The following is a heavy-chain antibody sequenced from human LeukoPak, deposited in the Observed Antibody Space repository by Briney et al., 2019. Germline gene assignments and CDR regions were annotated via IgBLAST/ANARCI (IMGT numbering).Heavy chain of an antibody. CDR2: ISWNSGSI. J-gene: IGHJ4*02. CDR1: GFTFDDYA. CDR3: AKDHQLRRQANYFDY. V-gene: IGHV3-9*01. D-gene: IGHD4-17*01. Sequence: GGSLRLSCAASGFTFDDYAMHWVRQAPGKGLEWVSGISWNSGSIGYADSVKGRFTISRDNAKNSLYLQMNSLRAEDTALYYCAKDHQLRRQANYFDYWGQGTLVTVSS.